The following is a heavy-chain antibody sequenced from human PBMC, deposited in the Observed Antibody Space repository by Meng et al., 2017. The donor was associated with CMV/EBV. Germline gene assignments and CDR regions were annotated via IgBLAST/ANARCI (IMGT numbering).Heavy chain of an antibody. V-gene: IGHV3-15*07. J-gene: IGHJ4*02. D-gene: IGHD6-19*01. CDR1: GFTVSNDW. CDR2: IKSKTDGGTT. CDR3: TTILLAVAGGFDY. Sequence: GFTVSNDWMKWGRQAPGKGLEWVGRIKSKTDGGTTEYAAHVKGRFTISRDDSKNTLYLQMNSLKTEDTAVYYCTTILLAVAGGFDYWGQGTLVTVSS.